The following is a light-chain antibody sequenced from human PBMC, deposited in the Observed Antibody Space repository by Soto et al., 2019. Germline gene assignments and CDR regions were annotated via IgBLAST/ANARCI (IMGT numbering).Light chain of an antibody. Sequence: EIVLTQSPLSLSVSPGEPASISCRSSQSLTHSSGYNYLDWYLLKPGQPPQLVIYLGSNRGSGVPDRFSGSESGTHFTLTISRVETEDAGVYFCMQPLQTLITFGQGTRLE. V-gene: IGKV2-28*01. CDR1: QSLTHSSGYNY. J-gene: IGKJ5*01. CDR2: LGS. CDR3: MQPLQTLIT.